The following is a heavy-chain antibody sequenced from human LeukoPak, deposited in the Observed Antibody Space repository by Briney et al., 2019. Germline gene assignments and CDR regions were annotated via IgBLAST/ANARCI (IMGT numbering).Heavy chain of an antibody. CDR1: GGTFSSHA. J-gene: IGHJ2*01. V-gene: IGHV1-69*04. CDR3: ARDRHIVVVTAAKLSWYFDL. Sequence: GASVKVSCKASGGTFSSHAISWVRQARGQGLEWMGRIIPILGIANYAQKFQGRVTITADKSTSTAYMELSSLRSEDTAVYYCARDRHIVVVTAAKLSWYFDLWGRGTLVTVSS. D-gene: IGHD2-21*02. CDR2: IIPILGIA.